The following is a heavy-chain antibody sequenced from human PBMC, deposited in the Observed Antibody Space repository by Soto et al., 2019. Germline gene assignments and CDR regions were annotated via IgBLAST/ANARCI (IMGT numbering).Heavy chain of an antibody. V-gene: IGHV3-23*01. CDR2: ISGSGGST. Sequence: EVQLLESGGGLVQPGGSLRLSCAASGLTFSSYAMSWVRQAPGKGLEWVSAISGSGGSTYYADSVKGRFTISRDNSKNTLYLQMNSLRAEDTAVYYCAKDRRGGDAFDIWGQGTMVTVSS. D-gene: IGHD3-16*01. CDR1: GLTFSSYA. CDR3: AKDRRGGDAFDI. J-gene: IGHJ3*02.